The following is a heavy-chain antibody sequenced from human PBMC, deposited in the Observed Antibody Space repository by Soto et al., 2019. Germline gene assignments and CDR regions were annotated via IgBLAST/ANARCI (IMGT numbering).Heavy chain of an antibody. CDR3: ARVGLTSMDV. Sequence: EVQLVESGGGLVKPGGSLRLSCATSGFTFTTYSMNWVRQAPGKGLEWVSSISTTSSYMYYADSVKGRFTISRDSAKNSLYLQTNSLRADDTAVYYCARVGLTSMDVWGQGTTVTVSS. V-gene: IGHV3-21*01. D-gene: IGHD3-3*01. CDR1: GFTFTTYS. J-gene: IGHJ6*02. CDR2: ISTTSSYM.